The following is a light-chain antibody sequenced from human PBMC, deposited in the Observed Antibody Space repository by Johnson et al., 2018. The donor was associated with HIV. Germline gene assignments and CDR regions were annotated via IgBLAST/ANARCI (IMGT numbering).Light chain of an antibody. CDR1: SSNIGNNY. CDR3: ASWDRSLTVGTV. CDR2: ENN. Sequence: QSVLTQPPSVSAAPGQKVTISCSGSSSNIGNNYVSWYQQLPGTAPKLLIYENNKRPSGIPDRLSGSKSGTSATLDITGLQTGDEADYYCASWDRSLTVGTVFGPGTRVTVL. J-gene: IGLJ1*01. V-gene: IGLV1-51*02.